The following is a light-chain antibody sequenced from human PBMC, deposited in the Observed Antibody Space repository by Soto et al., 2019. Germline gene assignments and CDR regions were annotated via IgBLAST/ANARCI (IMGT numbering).Light chain of an antibody. J-gene: IGKJ1*01. CDR2: LGS. CDR3: MQSLQTPVT. V-gene: IGKV2-28*01. Sequence: DIVMTQSPLSLIVTSGEPASISCRSSQSLLHTNGYNYLDWYLQKPGQSPPLLIYLGSNRASGVPDRFSGSGSGTDFTLKISRVEAEDVGVYFCMQSLQTPVTFGQGTKVDIK. CDR1: QSLLHTNGYNY.